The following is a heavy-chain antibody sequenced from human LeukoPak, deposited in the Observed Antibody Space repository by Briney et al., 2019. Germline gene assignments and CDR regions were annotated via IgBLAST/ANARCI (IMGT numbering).Heavy chain of an antibody. V-gene: IGHV5-51*01. CDR3: ARVMYGGKEGTFDY. CDR1: GYSFTNYW. Sequence: GESLKISCKGSGYSFTNYWIGCVRQMPGKGLEWMGIINPADSDTRKSPAFHGQVTISADKSISTAYLQWSSLKAADSAMYYCARVMYGGKEGTFDYWGQGTLVTVSS. D-gene: IGHD4-23*01. J-gene: IGHJ4*02. CDR2: INPADSDT.